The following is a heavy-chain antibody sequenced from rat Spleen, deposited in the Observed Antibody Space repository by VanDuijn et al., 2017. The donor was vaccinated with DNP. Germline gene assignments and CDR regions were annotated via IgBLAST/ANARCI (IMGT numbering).Heavy chain of an antibody. Sequence: EVQLVESGGGLVQPGRSLKLSCAASGFTFSNYYKAWVRQTPKKGLEWVATVSTSGSKTYYSDSAQGQFTVSRDDAKSTLYLQMNSLKSEDTATYYCASTQYSGDVNWFGYWGQGTLVTVSS. CDR1: GFTFSNYY. D-gene: IGHD1-1*01. CDR3: ASTQYSGDVNWFGY. CDR2: VSTSGSKT. J-gene: IGHJ3*01. V-gene: IGHV5-25*01.